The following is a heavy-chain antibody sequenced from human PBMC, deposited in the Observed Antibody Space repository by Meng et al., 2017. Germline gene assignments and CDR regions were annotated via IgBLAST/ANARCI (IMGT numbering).Heavy chain of an antibody. D-gene: IGHD6-13*01. CDR3: ARGPLVHQYFDY. V-gene: IGHV4-34*01. Sequence: QGQLQQWGAGLLKPSATLSLTCPVYGGAFSGYYWSWIRQPPGKGLEWIGEINHSGSTNYNPSLKSRVTISVDTSKNQFSLKLSSVTAADTAVYYCARGPLVHQYFDYWGQGTLVTVSS. CDR2: INHSGST. J-gene: IGHJ4*02. CDR1: GGAFSGYY.